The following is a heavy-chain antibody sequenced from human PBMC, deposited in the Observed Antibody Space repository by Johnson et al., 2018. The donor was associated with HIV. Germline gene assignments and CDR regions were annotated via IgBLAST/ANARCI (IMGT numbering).Heavy chain of an antibody. D-gene: IGHD1-1*01. CDR2: IYSGGST. CDR3: AREGTLVAFDI. V-gene: IGHV3-66*01. Sequence: VLLVESGGGLVQPGGSLRLSCAASGFTVSSNYMSWVRQAPGKGLEWVSVIYSGGSTYYADSVKGRFTISRDNSKNTLYLQMNSLRAEDTAVYYCAREGTLVAFDIWGQGTMVTVSS. J-gene: IGHJ3*02. CDR1: GFTVSSNY.